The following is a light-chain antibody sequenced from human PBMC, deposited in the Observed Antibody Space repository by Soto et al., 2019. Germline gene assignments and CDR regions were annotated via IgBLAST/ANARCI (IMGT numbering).Light chain of an antibody. CDR1: QSLLHSNGYNY. J-gene: IGKJ1*01. CDR3: MHPLQSGT. Sequence: DIVMTQSPLSLPVTPGEQASISCRSSQSLLHSNGYNYLDWYLQKPGQSPQLLIYLGSNRASGVPDMFSGSGAGTDCTLNISRVEAEDVGVYYGMHPLQSGTCGQGTKVEIK. CDR2: LGS. V-gene: IGKV2-28*01.